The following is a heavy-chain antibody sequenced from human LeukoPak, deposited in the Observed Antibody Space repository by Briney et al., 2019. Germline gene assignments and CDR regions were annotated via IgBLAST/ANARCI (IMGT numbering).Heavy chain of an antibody. CDR3: ARERSITIFGVVTYYYYGMDV. CDR2: INPNSGGT. CDR1: GYTFTGYY. D-gene: IGHD3-3*01. J-gene: IGHJ6*02. V-gene: IGHV1-2*02. Sequence: GASVKVSCKASGYTFTGYYMHWVRQAPGQGLEWMGWINPNSGGTNYAQKFQGRVTMTRDTSISTAYMELSRLRSDDTAVYYCARERSITIFGVVTYYYYGMDVWGQGTTVTVSS.